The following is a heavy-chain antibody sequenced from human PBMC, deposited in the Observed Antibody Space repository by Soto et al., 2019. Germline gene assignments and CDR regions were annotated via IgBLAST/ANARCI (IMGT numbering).Heavy chain of an antibody. V-gene: IGHV3-9*01. J-gene: IGHJ5*02. CDR3: AKDNYLRSVTDFPNHLDP. CDR2: INWNGAKL. CDR1: GFNFNDYA. Sequence: EVHLVESGGGLVQPGRSLRLSCAASGFNFNDYAMHWVRQAPGKGLEWVSGINWNGAKLGYADSVKGRFTISRDNAKNSLSLQMNSLRLEDTAFYYCAKDNYLRSVTDFPNHLDPWGQGTLVTVSS. D-gene: IGHD2-21*02.